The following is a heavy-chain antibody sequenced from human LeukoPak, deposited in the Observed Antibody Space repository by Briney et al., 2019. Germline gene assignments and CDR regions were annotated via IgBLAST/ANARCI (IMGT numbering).Heavy chain of an antibody. CDR1: GFTFSNAW. Sequence: GGSLRLSCAASGFTFSNAWMNWVRQAPGKGLEWVGRIKSKTDDGTTDYAAPVKGRFTISRDDSKNTLYLQMNSLKTEDTAVYYCTTKEEWFGELFDYWGQGTLVTVSS. J-gene: IGHJ4*02. V-gene: IGHV3-15*07. D-gene: IGHD3-10*01. CDR3: TTKEEWFGELFDY. CDR2: IKSKTDDGTT.